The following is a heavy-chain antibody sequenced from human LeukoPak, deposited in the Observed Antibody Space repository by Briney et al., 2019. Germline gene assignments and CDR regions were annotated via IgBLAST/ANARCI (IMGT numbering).Heavy chain of an antibody. CDR1: GGSISSSTYY. V-gene: IGHV4-39*07. J-gene: IGHJ4*02. CDR2: IYYSGST. Sequence: PSETLSLTCTVSGGSISSSTYYWGWIRRPPGKGLEWIGSIYYSGSTYYNPSLKSRVTVSVDTSKNQFSLKLSSVTAADTAVYYCARGARAPDYWGQGTLVTVSS. CDR3: ARGARAPDY.